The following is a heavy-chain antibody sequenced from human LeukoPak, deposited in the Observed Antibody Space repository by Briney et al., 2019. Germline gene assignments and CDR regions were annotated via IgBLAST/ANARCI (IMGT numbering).Heavy chain of an antibody. V-gene: IGHV3-66*01. Sequence: PGGSLRLSCVVSGFIVSTNYMSWVRQAPGKGPEWVSLIYSGGSTYYADSVKGRFIISRDNSKNTLYLQMNSLRAEDTAVYYCARVGQWLSYYFDYWGQGTLVTVSS. CDR1: GFIVSTNY. D-gene: IGHD6-19*01. J-gene: IGHJ4*02. CDR2: IYSGGST. CDR3: ARVGQWLSYYFDY.